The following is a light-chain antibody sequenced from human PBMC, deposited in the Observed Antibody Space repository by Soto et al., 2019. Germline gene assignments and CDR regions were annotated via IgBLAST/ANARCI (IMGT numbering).Light chain of an antibody. CDR1: ESVSSTY. CDR2: GAS. J-gene: IGKJ1*01. CDR3: QQYGSSPRT. Sequence: ENVLTQSPGTLSLSPGERATLSCRASESVSSTYLVWYQQKPGQAPKLLIYGASSRATGIPDRFSGSGSETDFTVTISRLEPEDFTVYYCQQYGSSPRTFGQGTKVEI. V-gene: IGKV3-20*01.